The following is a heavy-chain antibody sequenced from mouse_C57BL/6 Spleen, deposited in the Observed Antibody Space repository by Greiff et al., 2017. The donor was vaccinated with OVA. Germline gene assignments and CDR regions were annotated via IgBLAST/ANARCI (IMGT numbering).Heavy chain of an antibody. J-gene: IGHJ1*03. V-gene: IGHV1-81*01. CDR2: IYPRSGNT. CDR1: GCTFTSYG. D-gene: IGHD1-1*01. Sequence: QVQLKQPGAELVRPGASVKLSCKASGCTFTSYGISWVKQRPGQGLEWIGEIYPRSGNTNYNEKFKGKATLTADKSSSTAYMELRSLTSEDSAVYFCARGITTVVATRYFDVWGTGTTVTVSS. CDR3: ARGITTVVATRYFDV.